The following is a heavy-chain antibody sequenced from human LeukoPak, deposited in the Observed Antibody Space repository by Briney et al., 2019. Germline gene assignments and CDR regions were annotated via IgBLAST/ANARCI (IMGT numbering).Heavy chain of an antibody. D-gene: IGHD2-2*01. Sequence: SETLSLTCAISGGSISSSNWWTWVRQPPGKGLEWVGEIYLRGNTNYNPSLESRVTISVDESKTQLSLRLESVTAADTAVYYCAREEVVVVPAATYGMDVWGQGTTVTVSS. V-gene: IGHV4-4*02. CDR1: GGSISSSNW. J-gene: IGHJ6*02. CDR3: AREEVVVVPAATYGMDV. CDR2: IYLRGNT.